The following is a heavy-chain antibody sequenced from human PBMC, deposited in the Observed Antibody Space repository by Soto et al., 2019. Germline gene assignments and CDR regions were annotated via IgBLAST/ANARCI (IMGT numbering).Heavy chain of an antibody. V-gene: IGHV3-23*01. D-gene: IGHD7-27*01. CDR2: ISGSGGST. CDR3: AKDLGATGEDGGEVY. Sequence: GGSLRLSCAASGFTFSSYAMSWVRQAPGKGLEWVSAISGSGGSTYYADSVKGRFTISRDNSKNTLYLQMNSLRAEDTAVYYCAKDLGATGEDGGEVYWCQGILVTVSS. J-gene: IGHJ4*02. CDR1: GFTFSSYA.